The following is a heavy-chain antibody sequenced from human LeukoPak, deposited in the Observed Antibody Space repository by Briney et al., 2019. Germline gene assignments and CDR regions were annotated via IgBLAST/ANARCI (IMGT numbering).Heavy chain of an antibody. CDR1: GFTFSSYS. V-gene: IGHV3-21*01. CDR2: ISSSSSYV. J-gene: IGHJ4*02. CDR3: ARVLYYGSGSLDY. Sequence: GGSLRLSCAASGFTFSSYSMNWVRQAPGKGLEWVSSISSSSSYVYYADSVKGRFTISRDNAKNSLYLQMNSLRAEDTAVYYCARVLYYGSGSLDYWGQGTLVTVSS. D-gene: IGHD3-10*01.